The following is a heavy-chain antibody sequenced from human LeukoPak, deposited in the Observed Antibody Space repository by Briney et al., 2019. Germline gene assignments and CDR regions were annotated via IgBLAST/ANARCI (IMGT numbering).Heavy chain of an antibody. CDR2: IYYSGST. J-gene: IGHJ6*03. CDR3: ARQGPHYDFWSGSMDV. Sequence: KPSETLSLTCTVSGDSINSFYWRWIRQPPGERPEWIGYIYYSGSTDYNPSLKSRVTISIDTSKNQFSLRLSSVTAADTAVYYCARQGPHYDFWSGSMDVWGKGTTVTVSS. V-gene: IGHV4-59*08. D-gene: IGHD3-3*01. CDR1: GDSINSFY.